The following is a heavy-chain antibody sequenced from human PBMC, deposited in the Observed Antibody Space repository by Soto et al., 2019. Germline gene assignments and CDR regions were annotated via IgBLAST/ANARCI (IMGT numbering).Heavy chain of an antibody. CDR2: IIPIFGTA. D-gene: IGHD2-15*01. CDR3: ARGYCSGGSCYSYYYYGMDV. CDR1: GGTFSSYA. Sequence: QVQLVQSGAEVKKPGSSVKVSCKASGGTFSSYAISWVRQAPGQGLEWMGGIIPIFGTANYAQKFQGRVTITAGESTSTAYMELSSLRSEDTAVYYCARGYCSGGSCYSYYYYGMDVWGQGTTVTVSS. V-gene: IGHV1-69*01. J-gene: IGHJ6*02.